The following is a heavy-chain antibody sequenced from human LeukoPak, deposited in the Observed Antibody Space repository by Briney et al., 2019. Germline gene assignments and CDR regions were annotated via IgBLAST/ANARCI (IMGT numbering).Heavy chain of an antibody. V-gene: IGHV3-48*03. Sequence: PGGSLRLSCAASGFTFSSYEMNWVRQAPGKGLEWVSYISSSGSTIYYADSVKGRFTISRDNAKNSLYLQMNSPRAEDTAVHYCAVQHVAFDYWGQGTLVTVSS. CDR2: ISSSGSTI. CDR1: GFTFSSYE. D-gene: IGHD1-1*01. CDR3: AVQHVAFDY. J-gene: IGHJ4*02.